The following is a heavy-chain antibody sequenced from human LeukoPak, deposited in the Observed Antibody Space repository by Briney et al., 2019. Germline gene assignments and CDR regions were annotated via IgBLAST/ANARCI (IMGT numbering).Heavy chain of an antibody. CDR3: ARGSRFLDY. J-gene: IGHJ4*02. V-gene: IGHV1-46*01. D-gene: IGHD3-3*01. Sequence: ASVKVSCKASGYTFTSDYIHWVRQAPGQGLEWLGIINPSGGRATYGQNFQGRVTMTRDTSKSTIYMELSSLRSEDTAVYYCARGSRFLDYWGQGTLVTVSS. CDR2: INPSGGRA. CDR1: GYTFTSDY.